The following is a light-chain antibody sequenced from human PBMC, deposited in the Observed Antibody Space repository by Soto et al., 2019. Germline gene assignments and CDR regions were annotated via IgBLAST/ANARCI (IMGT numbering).Light chain of an antibody. CDR3: QQLQMTPFT. CDR1: QDVSRN. V-gene: IGKV1-9*01. J-gene: IGKJ3*01. CDR2: GAS. Sequence: QLNQSPSSLSASVGARVTITCRASQDVSRNLAWYQQKAGKAPKLLIYGASTLQSGVPSRFSGFGSGTEFTLTISSLQPEDFATYHCQQLQMTPFTFGPGTTVDV.